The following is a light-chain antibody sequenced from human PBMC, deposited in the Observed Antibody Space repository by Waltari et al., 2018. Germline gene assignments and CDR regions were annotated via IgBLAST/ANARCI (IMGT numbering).Light chain of an antibody. Sequence: QSGLTQPASASGSPGQSITISCTGTSSDVGNYNLVSWYQQHPGKAPKLLIYAVTKRASGPSHRFSAPRSGNPASLPISGLQAQEDEADYYCCSYVGLGTYVFGTGTKVTV. CDR2: AVT. CDR3: CSYVGLGTYV. J-gene: IGLJ1*01. V-gene: IGLV2-23*02. CDR1: SSDVGNYNL.